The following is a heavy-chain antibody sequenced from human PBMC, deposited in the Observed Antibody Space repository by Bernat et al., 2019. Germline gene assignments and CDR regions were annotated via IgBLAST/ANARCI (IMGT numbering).Heavy chain of an antibody. CDR2: IYYSGST. V-gene: IGHV4-59*01. CDR3: ARDRYCGGDCYSGSYWYFDL. CDR1: GGSISSYY. Sequence: QVQLQESGPGLVKPSETLSLTCTVSGGSISSYYWSWIRQPPGKGLEWIGYIYYSGSTNYNPSLKSRVTISVDTSKNQFSLKLSSVTAADTAVYYCARDRYCGGDCYSGSYWYFDLWGRGTLVTVSS. J-gene: IGHJ2*01. D-gene: IGHD2-21*02.